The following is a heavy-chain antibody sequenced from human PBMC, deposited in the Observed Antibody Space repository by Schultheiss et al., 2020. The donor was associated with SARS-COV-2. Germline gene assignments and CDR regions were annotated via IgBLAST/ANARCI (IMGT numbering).Heavy chain of an antibody. D-gene: IGHD2-2*02. V-gene: IGHV3-21*04. Sequence: GGSLRLSCAASGFTFSSYSMNWVRQAPGKGLEWVSSISSSSSYIYYADSVKGRFTISRDNAKNSLYLQMNSLRAEDTAIYYCAKYRTTCKSGTCYRWFDPWGQGTLVTVSS. CDR1: GFTFSSYS. CDR2: ISSSSSYI. CDR3: AKYRTTCKSGTCYRWFDP. J-gene: IGHJ5*02.